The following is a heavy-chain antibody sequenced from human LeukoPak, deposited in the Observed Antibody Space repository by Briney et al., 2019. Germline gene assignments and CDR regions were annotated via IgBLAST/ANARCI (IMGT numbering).Heavy chain of an antibody. V-gene: IGHV4-4*09. CDR3: ARTDETGTTFDY. Sequence: SETLSLTCTVSGGSISSYYWSWIRQPPGKGLEWIEYIYTSGSTNYNPSLKSRVTISVDTSKNQFSLKLSSVTAADTAVYYCARTDETGTTFDYWGQGTLVTVSS. D-gene: IGHD1-7*01. J-gene: IGHJ4*02. CDR2: IYTSGST. CDR1: GGSISSYY.